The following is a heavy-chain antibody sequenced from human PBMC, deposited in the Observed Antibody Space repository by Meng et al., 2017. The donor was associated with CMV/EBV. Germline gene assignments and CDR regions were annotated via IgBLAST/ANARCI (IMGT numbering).Heavy chain of an antibody. CDR3: ARDRVGATNWFDP. CDR1: GGTFSSYA. Sequence: SVKVSCKASGGTFSSYAISWVRQAPGQGLEWIGGIIPIFGTANYAQKFQGRVTITTDESTSTAYMELSSLRSEDTAVYYCARDRVGATNWFDPWGQGTLVTVSS. CDR2: IIPIFGTA. J-gene: IGHJ5*02. V-gene: IGHV1-69*05. D-gene: IGHD1-26*01.